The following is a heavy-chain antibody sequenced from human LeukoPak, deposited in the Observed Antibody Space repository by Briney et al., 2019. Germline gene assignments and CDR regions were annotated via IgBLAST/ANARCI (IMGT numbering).Heavy chain of an antibody. J-gene: IGHJ4*02. D-gene: IGHD1-26*01. CDR3: ARVLGGSSPGAADY. V-gene: IGHV3-48*03. CDR1: GFTFSSYE. CDR2: ISSSGSTI. Sequence: QPGGSLRLSCAPSGFTFSSYEMNWVREAPGKGLEWVSYISSSGSTIYYADSVKGRFTISRDNAKNSLYLQMNSLRAEDTAVYYCARVLGGSSPGAADYWGQGTLVIVSS.